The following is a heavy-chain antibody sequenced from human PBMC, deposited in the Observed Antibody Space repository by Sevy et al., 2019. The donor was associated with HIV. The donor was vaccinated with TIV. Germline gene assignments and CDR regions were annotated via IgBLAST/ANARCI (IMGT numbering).Heavy chain of an antibody. J-gene: IGHJ4*02. V-gene: IGHV3-7*01. CDR3: ARLYSSSSGRGLDN. Sequence: GGSLRLSCAASGFTFGSYWMTWVRQAPGKGLEWVANIKEDGGRFYVDSVRGRFTVSRDNAKKTLYLQMNNLRGEDTALYYCARLYSSSSGRGLDNWGQGALVTVSS. CDR1: GFTFGSYW. D-gene: IGHD6-6*01. CDR2: IKEDGGR.